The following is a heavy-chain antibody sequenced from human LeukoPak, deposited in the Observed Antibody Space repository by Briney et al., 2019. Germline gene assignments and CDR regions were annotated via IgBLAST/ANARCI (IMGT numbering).Heavy chain of an antibody. V-gene: IGHV3-33*01. CDR1: GFTFSSYG. CDR2: IWYDGSNK. Sequence: PGGSLRLYCAASGFTFSSYGMHWVRQATGEGLEWVAVIWYDGSNKYYADSVKGRFTISRDNSKNTLYLQMNSVRAEDTAVYYCARDPDYGSGSYYTLYYYYGMDVWGQGTTVTVSS. D-gene: IGHD3-10*01. CDR3: ARDPDYGSGSYYTLYYYYGMDV. J-gene: IGHJ6*02.